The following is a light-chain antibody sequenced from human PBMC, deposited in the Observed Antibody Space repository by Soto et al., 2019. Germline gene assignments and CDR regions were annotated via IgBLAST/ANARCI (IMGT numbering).Light chain of an antibody. CDR2: NND. V-gene: IGLV1-44*01. CDR3: SAWDASLSAIL. CDR1: SSNIGSNI. J-gene: IGLJ3*02. Sequence: QSVLSQPPSASGTPGQTVTISCSGRSSNIGSNIVNWYQQLPGTAPKLLIYNNDHRPSGVADRFSGSKSGTSASLAISGLQSEDEAEYYCSAWDASLSAILFGGGTKVTVL.